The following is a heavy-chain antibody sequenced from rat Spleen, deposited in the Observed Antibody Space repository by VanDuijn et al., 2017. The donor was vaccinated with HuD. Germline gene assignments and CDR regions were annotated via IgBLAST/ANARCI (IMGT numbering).Heavy chain of an antibody. CDR2: ISTGGGNT. Sequence: EVQLVESGGGLVQPGRSMNLSCTVSGFTFTNYYMAWVRQAPTKGLEWVASISTGGGNTYYRDSVKGRFTISRDNAKSTLYLQMDSLRSEDTATYYCARTLPGHNLFDYWGQGVMVTVSS. D-gene: IGHD1-4*01. CDR3: ARTLPGHNLFDY. CDR1: GFTFTNYY. J-gene: IGHJ2*01. V-gene: IGHV5-25*01.